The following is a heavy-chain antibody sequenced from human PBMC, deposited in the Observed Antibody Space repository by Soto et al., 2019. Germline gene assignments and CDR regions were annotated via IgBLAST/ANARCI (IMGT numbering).Heavy chain of an antibody. CDR2: INHSGST. D-gene: IGHD6-6*01. CDR1: GGSFSGYY. CDR3: ARLTAARPPRYGMDV. Sequence: PSETLSLTCAVYGGSFSGYYWSWIRQPPGKGLEWIGEINHSGSTNYNPSLKSRVTISVDTSKNQFSLKLSSVTAADTAVYYCARLTAARPPRYGMDVWGQGTTVTVSS. J-gene: IGHJ6*02. V-gene: IGHV4-34*01.